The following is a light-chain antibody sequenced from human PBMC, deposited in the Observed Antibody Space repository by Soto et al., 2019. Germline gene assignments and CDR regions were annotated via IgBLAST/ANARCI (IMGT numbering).Light chain of an antibody. J-gene: IGLJ3*02. V-gene: IGLV1-40*01. CDR2: RNT. CDR3: QYYDSSLSGWV. CDR1: SSNIGAGYD. Sequence: QSVLTQPPSVSGAPGQRVTISCTGSSSNIGAGYDVHWYQQLPGTAPKVLIYRNTNRPSGVPDRFSGSKSGTSVSLAITGLQAEDEADYYCQYYDSSLSGWVFGGGTKLTVL.